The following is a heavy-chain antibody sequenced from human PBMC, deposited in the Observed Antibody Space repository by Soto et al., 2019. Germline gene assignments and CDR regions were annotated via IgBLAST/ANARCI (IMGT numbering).Heavy chain of an antibody. CDR2: IYYSGST. V-gene: IGHV4-39*01. CDR1: GGSISSSSYY. Sequence: PSETLSLTCTVSGGSISSSSYYWGWIRQPPGKGLEWIGSIYYSGSTYYNPSLKSRVTISVDTSKNQFSLKLSSVTAADTAVYYCASFQRTCSSCYSRALNYWGQGTLVTVSS. CDR3: ASFQRTCSSCYSRALNY. J-gene: IGHJ4*02. D-gene: IGHD2-15*01.